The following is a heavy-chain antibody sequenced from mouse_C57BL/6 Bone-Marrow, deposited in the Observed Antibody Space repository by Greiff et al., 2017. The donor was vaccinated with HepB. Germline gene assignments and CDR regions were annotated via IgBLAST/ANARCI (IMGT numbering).Heavy chain of an antibody. CDR2: ISGGGGNT. D-gene: IGHD2-2*01. Sequence: EVQLVESGGGLVKPGGSLKLSCAASGFTFSSYTMSWVRQTPEKRLEWVATISGGGGNTYYPDSVKGRFTISRDNAKNTLYLQMSSLRSEDTALYYCAIHSQGLPHYYAMDYWGQGTSVTVSS. J-gene: IGHJ4*01. V-gene: IGHV5-9*01. CDR3: AIHSQGLPHYYAMDY. CDR1: GFTFSSYT.